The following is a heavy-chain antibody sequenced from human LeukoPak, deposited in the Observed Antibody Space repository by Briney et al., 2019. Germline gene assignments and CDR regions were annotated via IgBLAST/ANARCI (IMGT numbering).Heavy chain of an antibody. Sequence: SETLSLTCTVSGGSISSYYWSWIRQPPGKGLEWIGYIYYSGSINYNPSLKSRVTISVDTSKNQFSLKLSSVTAADTAVYYCARDRTGSYWGQGTLVTVSS. CDR3: ARDRTGSY. CDR2: IYYSGSI. V-gene: IGHV4-59*01. CDR1: GGSISSYY. J-gene: IGHJ4*02. D-gene: IGHD1-14*01.